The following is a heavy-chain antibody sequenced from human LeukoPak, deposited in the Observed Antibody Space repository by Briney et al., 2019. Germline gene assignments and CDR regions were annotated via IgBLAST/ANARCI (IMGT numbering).Heavy chain of an antibody. CDR1: GYTFTSYG. J-gene: IGHJ5*02. CDR3: ARDPLTYDFWSGHHNWFDP. Sequence: ASVRVSCKASGYTFTSYGISWVRQAPGQGLEWMGWISAYNDNTNYARKLQGRVTMTTDTSTSTAYMELRSLRSDDTAVYYCARDPLTYDFWSGHHNWFDPWGQGTLVTVSS. D-gene: IGHD3-3*01. V-gene: IGHV1-18*01. CDR2: ISAYNDNT.